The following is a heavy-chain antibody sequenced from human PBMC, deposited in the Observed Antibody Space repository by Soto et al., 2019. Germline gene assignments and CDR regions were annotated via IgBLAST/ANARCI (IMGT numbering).Heavy chain of an antibody. CDR2: ITATGDRT. D-gene: IGHD3-22*01. CDR1: GFRFSSYS. V-gene: IGHV3-23*01. Sequence: PGGSLRLSCADSGFRFSSYSMSWVRQTPGKGLEWVAAITATGDRTYYADSVTGRFTISRDNSKKTHYLQMTSLRAEDTAMYYCATMNGYFAYWGQGTRVTFSS. CDR3: ATMNGYFAY. J-gene: IGHJ4*02.